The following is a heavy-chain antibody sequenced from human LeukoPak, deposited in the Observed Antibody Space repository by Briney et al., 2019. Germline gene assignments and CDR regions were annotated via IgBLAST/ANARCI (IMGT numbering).Heavy chain of an antibody. CDR2: INSNGDGT. D-gene: IGHD2-21*01. V-gene: IGHV3-64*01. CDR1: GFTFSLYA. Sequence: PGGSLRLSCATSGFTFSLYAMHWVRQAPGKGLEFVSAINSNGDGTYYANSVKGRFTISRDNSKNTLHLQMGSLRAEDMAVYYCAREERGQAINYWGQGTLVTVSS. CDR3: AREERGQAINY. J-gene: IGHJ4*02.